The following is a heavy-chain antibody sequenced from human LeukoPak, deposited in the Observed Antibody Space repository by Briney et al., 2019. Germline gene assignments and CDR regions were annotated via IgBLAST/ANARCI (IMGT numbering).Heavy chain of an antibody. D-gene: IGHD3-3*01. J-gene: IGHJ4*02. CDR3: AKVSYYDLWRVPFDY. Sequence: GGSLRLSCAASGFTFSSYAMSWVRQAPGKGLEWVSAISGSDGSTYYADSVKGRFTISRDNSKNTLYLQMNSLRAEDTAVYYCAKVSYYDLWRVPFDYWGQGTLVTVSS. CDR2: ISGSDGST. V-gene: IGHV3-23*01. CDR1: GFTFSSYA.